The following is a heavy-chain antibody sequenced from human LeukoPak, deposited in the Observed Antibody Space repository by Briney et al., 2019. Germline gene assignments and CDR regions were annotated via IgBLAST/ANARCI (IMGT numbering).Heavy chain of an antibody. CDR3: ARQYSSSWSQYYYYYYGMDV. CDR2: IYYSGNT. D-gene: IGHD6-13*01. Sequence: PSETLSLTCTVSGGYISNYYWSWIRQPPGKGLEWIGYIYYSGNTNFSPSLKSRVTISVDTSKIQFSLRLTSVTAADTAVYYCARQYSSSWSQYYYYYYGMDVWGQGTTVTVSS. CDR1: GGYISNYY. J-gene: IGHJ6*02. V-gene: IGHV4-59*01.